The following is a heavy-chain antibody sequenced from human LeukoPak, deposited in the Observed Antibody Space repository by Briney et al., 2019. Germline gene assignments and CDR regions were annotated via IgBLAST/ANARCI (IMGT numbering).Heavy chain of an antibody. Sequence: ASVKVSCKASGYTFTSYDINRVRQATGQGLEWMGWMNPNSGNTGYAQKFQGRVTMTRNTSISTAYMELSSLRSEDTAVYYCARGSIIAANPVDPWGQGTLVTVSS. CDR3: ARGSIIAANPVDP. D-gene: IGHD6-13*01. CDR1: GYTFTSYD. CDR2: MNPNSGNT. J-gene: IGHJ5*02. V-gene: IGHV1-8*01.